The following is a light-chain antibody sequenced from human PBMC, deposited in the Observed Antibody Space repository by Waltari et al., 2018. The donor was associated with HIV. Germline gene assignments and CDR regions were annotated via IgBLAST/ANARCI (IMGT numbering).Light chain of an antibody. CDR2: RDN. Sequence: SSDLTQPPSMSLSPGQTARITCSGDALPKHNVYWYQQKPGQALVLIISRDNERPSGVPDRFSGSRSGTTATATLTISGVQTEDEADYYCQSADITNIWVFGGGTKLTVL. J-gene: IGLJ2*01. CDR3: QSADITNIWV. CDR1: ALPKHN. V-gene: IGLV3-25*03.